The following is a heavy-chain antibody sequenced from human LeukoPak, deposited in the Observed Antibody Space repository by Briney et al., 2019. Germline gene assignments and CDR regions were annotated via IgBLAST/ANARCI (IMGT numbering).Heavy chain of an antibody. J-gene: IGHJ4*02. D-gene: IGHD3-9*01. CDR2: INHNAEMI. V-gene: IGHV3-48*02. CDR3: ARDHDWAFDL. Sequence: GGSLRLSCEGSGLSFGSYVMSWVRHAPGKGLEWIAYINHNAEMIFYPDFVKGRFTISRDNPKKSLYLQMNALRYEDTAIYYCARDHDWAFDLWGQGTLVTVSS. CDR1: GLSFGSYV.